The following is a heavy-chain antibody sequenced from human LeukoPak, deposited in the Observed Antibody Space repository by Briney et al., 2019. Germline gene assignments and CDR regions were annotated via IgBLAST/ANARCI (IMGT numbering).Heavy chain of an antibody. D-gene: IGHD1-1*01. J-gene: IGHJ4*02. CDR3: ARTTDY. V-gene: IGHV3-7*03. Sequence: SGGSLRLSCAASGLTFSNYWMSWVRQAPGKRLEWVANIKQDGSETYYVDSVKGRFIISRDNAKSSLYLQMNSLSAEDTAVYYCARTTDYWGQGTLVTVSS. CDR2: IKQDGSET. CDR1: GLTFSNYW.